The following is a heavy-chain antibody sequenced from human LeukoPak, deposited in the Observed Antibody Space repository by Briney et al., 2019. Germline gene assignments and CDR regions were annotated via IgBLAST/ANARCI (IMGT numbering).Heavy chain of an antibody. CDR3: ARERFGSGSYSFDY. CDR1: GYTFTSYG. Sequence: ASVKVSCKASGYTFTSYGISWVRQAPRQGLEWMGWISAYNGNTNYAQKLQGRVTMTTDTSTSTAYMELRSLRSDDTAVYYCARERFGSGSYSFDYWGQGTLVTVSS. J-gene: IGHJ4*02. V-gene: IGHV1-18*01. CDR2: ISAYNGNT. D-gene: IGHD3-10*01.